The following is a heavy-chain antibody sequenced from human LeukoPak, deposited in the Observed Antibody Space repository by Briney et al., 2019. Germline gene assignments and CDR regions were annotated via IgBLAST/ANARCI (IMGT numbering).Heavy chain of an antibody. V-gene: IGHV3-23*01. CDR2: ISASGGST. CDR1: GFTFSGYA. Sequence: GGSLRLSCAASGFTFSGYAMSWVRQAPGQGLEWVSAISASGGSTYYADSVKGRFTISRDNAKNSLHLQMNSLSAEDTAVYYCATRARFQGITMVRGVTGGWFDPWGQGTLVTVSS. J-gene: IGHJ5*02. D-gene: IGHD3-10*01. CDR3: ATRARFQGITMVRGVTGGWFDP.